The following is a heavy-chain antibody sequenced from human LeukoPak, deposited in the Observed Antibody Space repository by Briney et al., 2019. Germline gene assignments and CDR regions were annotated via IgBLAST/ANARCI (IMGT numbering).Heavy chain of an antibody. CDR3: AKGGGSSCYSPSDY. J-gene: IGHJ4*02. CDR1: AFPFSSYS. D-gene: IGHD2-15*01. Sequence: TGGSLRLSCAASAFPFSSYSLSWVRQAPGQGLEWVSSISDGGGSTYYADSVKGRFTISRDNPKNTLYLQMNSLRAEDTAVYYCAKGGGSSCYSPSDYWGQGTLVTVSS. CDR2: ISDGGGST. V-gene: IGHV3-23*01.